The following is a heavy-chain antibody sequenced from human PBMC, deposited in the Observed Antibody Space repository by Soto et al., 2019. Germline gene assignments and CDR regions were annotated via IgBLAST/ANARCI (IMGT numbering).Heavy chain of an antibody. CDR2: MNPNSGHT. CDR1: GYTFTSHD. Sequence: QVQLVQSGAAVKKPGASVKVSCKASGYTFTSHDINWMRQTTGQGLEWMGWMNPNSGHTNSAQKFQGRVTMTRDTSINTAYMELPKLRSENTAIYYCASDMSTIWGQGTLVTVSS. D-gene: IGHD2-2*01. CDR3: ASDMSTI. V-gene: IGHV1-8*01. J-gene: IGHJ1*01.